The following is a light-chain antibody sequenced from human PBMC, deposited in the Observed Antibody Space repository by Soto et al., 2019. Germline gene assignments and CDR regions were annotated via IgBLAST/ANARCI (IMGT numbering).Light chain of an antibody. J-gene: IGKJ1*01. CDR1: QSVSSY. V-gene: IGKV3-11*01. CDR2: GAS. CDR3: QQYNNWPPWT. Sequence: EIVLTHSPATLSLSPWEIATLSCRASQSVSSYLAWYQQKPGQAPRLLIYGASSRATDIPDRFSGTGSGTDFTLIISRLEPEDFAVYYCQQYNNWPPWTFGQGTKVDIK.